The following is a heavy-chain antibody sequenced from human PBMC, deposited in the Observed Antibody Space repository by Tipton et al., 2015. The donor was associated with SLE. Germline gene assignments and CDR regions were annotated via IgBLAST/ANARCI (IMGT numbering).Heavy chain of an antibody. CDR2: IYVSGVT. Sequence: LRLSCTVSGGSISSGYYFWSWIRQPAGKGLEWIGRIYVSGVTNYNPSLKSRVSISIDTSKSQFSLRLSSVTAADTAMYYCARLPQYNWNAEGYFDYWGPGILVTVSS. CDR3: ARLPQYNWNAEGYFDY. V-gene: IGHV4-61*02. CDR1: GGSISSGYYF. J-gene: IGHJ4*02. D-gene: IGHD1-20*01.